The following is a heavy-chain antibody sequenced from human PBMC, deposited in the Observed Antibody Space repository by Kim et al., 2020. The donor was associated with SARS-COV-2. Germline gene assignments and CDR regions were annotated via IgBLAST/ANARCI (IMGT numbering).Heavy chain of an antibody. CDR3: EPSDF. J-gene: IGHJ4*02. CDR2: GAGT. Sequence: GAGTHYDGSVRGRFTISRDNSKDTLFLHMNSLRGEDTAVYYCEPSDFWGQGSLVTVSS. V-gene: IGHV3-23*01.